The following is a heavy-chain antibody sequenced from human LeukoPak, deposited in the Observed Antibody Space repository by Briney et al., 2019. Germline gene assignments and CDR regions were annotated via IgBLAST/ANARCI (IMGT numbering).Heavy chain of an antibody. D-gene: IGHD3-10*01. CDR2: ISGSGGST. J-gene: IGHJ4*02. Sequence: GGSLRLSCAASGFTFSSYSMNWVRQAPGKGLEWVSAISGSGGSTYYADSVKGRFTISRDNSKNTLYLQMNSLRAEDTAVYYCAKNNYYGSGSYYTPFDHWGQGTLVTVSS. CDR1: GFTFSSYS. CDR3: AKNNYYGSGSYYTPFDH. V-gene: IGHV3-23*01.